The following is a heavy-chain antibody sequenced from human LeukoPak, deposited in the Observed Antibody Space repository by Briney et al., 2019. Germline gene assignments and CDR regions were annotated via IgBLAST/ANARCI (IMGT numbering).Heavy chain of an antibody. V-gene: IGHV3-48*01. J-gene: IGHJ6*02. Sequence: PGGSLRLSCAASGFTFRSYAMNWVRQAPGKGLEWVSYITSGGDTISYADSVKGRFTISRDDAQNSLFLQMNSLRAEDTAVYYCARDEYTTPTDTFNYGMDVWGQGTTVTVSS. CDR1: GFTFRSYA. D-gene: IGHD2/OR15-2a*01. CDR3: ARDEYTTPTDTFNYGMDV. CDR2: ITSGGDTI.